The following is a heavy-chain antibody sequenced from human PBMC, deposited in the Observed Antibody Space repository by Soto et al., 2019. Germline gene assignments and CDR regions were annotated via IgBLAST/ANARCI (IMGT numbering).Heavy chain of an antibody. Sequence: PGGSLRLSCAASGFTFSSYSMNWVRQAPGKGLEWVSSISSSSSYIYYADSVKGRFTISRDNAKNSLYLQMNSLRAEDTAVYYCPRDMTYNYDSSGYYLDYCGQGTMVGVSS. V-gene: IGHV3-21*01. J-gene: IGHJ4*02. CDR1: GFTFSSYS. CDR2: ISSSSSYI. CDR3: PRDMTYNYDSSGYYLDY. D-gene: IGHD3-22*01.